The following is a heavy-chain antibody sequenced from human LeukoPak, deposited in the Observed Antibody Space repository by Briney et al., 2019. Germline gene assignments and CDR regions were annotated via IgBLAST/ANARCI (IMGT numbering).Heavy chain of an antibody. J-gene: IGHJ4*02. Sequence: ASVKVSCKASGYTFTSYYMHWVRQAPGQGLEWMGIINPSGGSTSYAQKFQGRVTMTRDTSTSTVYMELSSLRSEDTAVYYCARGGIWYSSGWYSGSATGFDYWGQGTLVTVPS. V-gene: IGHV1-46*01. CDR1: GYTFTSYY. CDR3: ARGGIWYSSGWYSGSATGFDY. CDR2: INPSGGST. D-gene: IGHD6-19*01.